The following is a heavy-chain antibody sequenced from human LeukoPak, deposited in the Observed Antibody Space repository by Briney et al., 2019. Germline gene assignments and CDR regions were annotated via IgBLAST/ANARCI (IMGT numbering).Heavy chain of an antibody. D-gene: IGHD3-10*02. CDR1: GFTFNTYG. Sequence: GGSLRLSCAASGFTFNTYGMNWVRQAPRKGLEWLSYIGPGPSHTYYADSVRGRFVISRDDAKSSLYLQMSSLRAEDTAVYYCARDYVTMAPDYGGLGTLVTVSS. V-gene: IGHV3-21*01. CDR3: ARDYVTMAPDY. CDR2: IGPGPSHT. J-gene: IGHJ4*02.